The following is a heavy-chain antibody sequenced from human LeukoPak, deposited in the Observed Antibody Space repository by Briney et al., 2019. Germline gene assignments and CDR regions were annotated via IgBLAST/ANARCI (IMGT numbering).Heavy chain of an antibody. D-gene: IGHD3-16*02. CDR2: ISGSGGST. Sequence: GGSLRLSCAASGFTFSSYAMSWVRQAPGKGLEWVSAISGSGGSTYYADSVKGRFAISRDNSKNTLYLQMNSLRAEDTAVYYCAKVSGDYVWGSYRYGYWGQRTLVTVSS. CDR1: GFTFSSYA. CDR3: AKVSGDYVWGSYRYGY. V-gene: IGHV3-23*01. J-gene: IGHJ4*02.